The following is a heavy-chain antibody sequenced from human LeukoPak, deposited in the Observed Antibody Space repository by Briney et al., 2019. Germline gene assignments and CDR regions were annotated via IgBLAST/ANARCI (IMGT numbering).Heavy chain of an antibody. V-gene: IGHV4-59*01. CDR2: IYYSGST. CDR3: ARDEGGYYGSGSHYYYGMDV. D-gene: IGHD3-10*01. CDR1: GGSISSYP. J-gene: IGHJ6*02. Sequence: SETLSLTCSVSGGSISSYPWTWIRQPPGKGLEWIGYIYYSGSTNYNPSLKSRVTISVDTSKNQFSLKLSSVTAADTAVYYCARDEGGYYGSGSHYYYGMDVWGQGTTVTVSS.